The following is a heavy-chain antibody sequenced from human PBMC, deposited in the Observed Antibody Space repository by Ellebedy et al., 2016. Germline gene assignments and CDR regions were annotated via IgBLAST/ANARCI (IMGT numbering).Heavy chain of an antibody. D-gene: IGHD2-15*01. J-gene: IGHJ6*03. CDR1: GYSFTSYW. CDR3: ARWGGPYCSGGSCYGDYARQYYYYYYYMDV. CDR2: IYPGDSDT. V-gene: IGHV5-51*01. Sequence: GESLKISCKGSGYSFTSYWTGWVRQMPGKGLEWMGIIYPGDSDTRYSLSFQGQVTISADKSTSTAYLQWSSLKASDTAMYYCARWGGPYCSGGSCYGDYARQYYYYYYYMDVWGKGTTVTVSS.